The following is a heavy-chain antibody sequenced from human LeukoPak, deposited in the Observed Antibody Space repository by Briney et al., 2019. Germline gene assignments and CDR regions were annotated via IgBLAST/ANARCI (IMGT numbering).Heavy chain of an antibody. CDR1: GYTFTVEN. CDR3: ARGDRGYSYGYGLGYYYYIDV. Sequence: ASVRVSCKDSGYTFTVENMHGGRQAPGEGGEGMGWINHKRGGTNYTQKFQGRDTITRETTIRTDYMEMSRERDEETAVCYCARGDRGYSYGYGLGYYYYIDVCGKGTTVTISS. D-gene: IGHD5-18*01. V-gene: IGHV1-2*02. CDR2: INHKRGGT. J-gene: IGHJ6*03.